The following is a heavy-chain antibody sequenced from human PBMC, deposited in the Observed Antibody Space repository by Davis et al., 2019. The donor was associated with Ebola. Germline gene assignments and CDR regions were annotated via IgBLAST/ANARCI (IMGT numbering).Heavy chain of an antibody. J-gene: IGHJ5*02. Sequence: SETLSLTCTVSGGSISCYYWSWIRQPPGKGLEWIGYIYYSGSTYYNPSLKSRVTISVDTSKNQFSLKLSSVTAADTAVYYCARAATVTTNLNWFDPWGQGTLVTVSS. CDR2: IYYSGST. CDR1: GGSISCYY. D-gene: IGHD4-17*01. V-gene: IGHV4-59*12. CDR3: ARAATVTTNLNWFDP.